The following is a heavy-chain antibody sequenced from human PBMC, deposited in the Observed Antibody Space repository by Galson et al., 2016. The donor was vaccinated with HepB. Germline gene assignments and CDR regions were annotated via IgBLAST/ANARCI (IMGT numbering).Heavy chain of an antibody. CDR1: TFTFSDYS. Sequence: SLRLSCAASTFTFSDYSMNWVRQAPGKGLEWVSFISGRSSYIYYADSVEGRFTVSRDNAKNSLDLQMNSLRAEDTAVYYCARVSPVDYYYYMDVWGRGTTVTVS. CDR3: ARVSPVDYYYYMDV. V-gene: IGHV3-21*01. J-gene: IGHJ6*03. D-gene: IGHD3-22*01. CDR2: ISGRSSYI.